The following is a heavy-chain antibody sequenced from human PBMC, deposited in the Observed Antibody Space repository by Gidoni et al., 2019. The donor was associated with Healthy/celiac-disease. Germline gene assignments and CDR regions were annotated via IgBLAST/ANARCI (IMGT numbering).Heavy chain of an antibody. J-gene: IGHJ4*02. Sequence: QVQLVQSGAEVKKPGASVKVTCKASGYTFTGYYMHWVRQAPGQGLEWIGWIHPNSGGTNYAQKFPGRVTMTRDTSISTAYMELSRLGSDDTAVYYCAREWGRIAAAFGYWGQVTLVTVSS. D-gene: IGHD6-13*01. CDR3: AREWGRIAAAFGY. CDR1: GYTFTGYY. CDR2: IHPNSGGT. V-gene: IGHV1-2*02.